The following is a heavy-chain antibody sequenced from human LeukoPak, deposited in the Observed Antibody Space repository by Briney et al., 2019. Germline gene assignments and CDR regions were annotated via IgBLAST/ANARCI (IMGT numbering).Heavy chain of an antibody. D-gene: IGHD1-26*01. J-gene: IGHJ6*03. V-gene: IGHV3-23*01. CDR2: IRGSGDRT. CDR1: GFTFSSYW. Sequence: GGSLRLSCAASGFTFSSYWMSWVRQAPGKGLEWVLDIRGSGDRTHYADSVKGRFTISRDNSKNTLYLQMNSLRAEDTAVYYCAKDSKIVGATFRSYHYMDVWGKGTAVTVSS. CDR3: AKDSKIVGATFRSYHYMDV.